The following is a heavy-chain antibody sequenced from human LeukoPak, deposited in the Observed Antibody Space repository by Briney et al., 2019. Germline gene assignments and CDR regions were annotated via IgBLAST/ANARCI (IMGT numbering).Heavy chain of an antibody. Sequence: GGSLRLSCAASGFTFSSYVMNWVRQAPGKGLEWVSGISGSGGSTYYADSVKGRFTISRDNSRNTLYLQMNSLRAEDTAVYYCTGRSAVGSDFWGQGTLVTVSS. CDR1: GFTFSSYV. D-gene: IGHD4-23*01. CDR2: ISGSGGST. J-gene: IGHJ4*02. CDR3: TGRSAVGSDF. V-gene: IGHV3-23*01.